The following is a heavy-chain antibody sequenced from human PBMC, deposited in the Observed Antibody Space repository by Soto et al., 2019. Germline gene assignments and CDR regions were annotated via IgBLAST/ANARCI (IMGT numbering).Heavy chain of an antibody. CDR3: ASSSLYGMDV. CDR1: GGSFSDYF. J-gene: IGHJ6*02. Sequence: SETLSLTCAVYGGSFSDYFWTWIRQPPGKGLEWIGEINHSGSTNFNPSLKSRVAISADTSRNQFSLRVTSVTAADTAVYYCASSSLYGMDVWGQGTTVTVSS. V-gene: IGHV4-34*01. CDR2: INHSGST.